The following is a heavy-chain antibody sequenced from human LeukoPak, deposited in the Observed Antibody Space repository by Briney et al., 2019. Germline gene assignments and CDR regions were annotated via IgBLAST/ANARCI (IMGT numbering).Heavy chain of an antibody. D-gene: IGHD3-22*01. CDR3: ARETPPSITMIVVVTLSGMDV. CDR2: ISSSGSTI. J-gene: IGHJ6*04. CDR1: GFTFSSYE. Sequence: GGSLRLSCAASGFTFSSYEMNWVRQAPGKGLEWVSYISSSGSTIYYADSVKGRFTISRDNAKNSLYLQMNSLRAEDTAVYYCARETPPSITMIVVVTLSGMDVWGKGTTVTVSS. V-gene: IGHV3-48*03.